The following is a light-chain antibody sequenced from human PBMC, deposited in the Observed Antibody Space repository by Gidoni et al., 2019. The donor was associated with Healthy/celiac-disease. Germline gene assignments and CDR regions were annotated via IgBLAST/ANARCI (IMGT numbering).Light chain of an antibody. CDR1: QRVSSY. CDR2: DES. V-gene: IGKV3-11*01. Sequence: EIVLTQSPAILSLSPGERATRSCRASQRVSSYLAWYQQKPGQAPRLLIYDESNSATGIPARFSGSRSGTDFPLTISRLEPEDFAVYYCQQRSNWPPSLTFGGGTKVKIK. J-gene: IGKJ4*01. CDR3: QQRSNWPPSLT.